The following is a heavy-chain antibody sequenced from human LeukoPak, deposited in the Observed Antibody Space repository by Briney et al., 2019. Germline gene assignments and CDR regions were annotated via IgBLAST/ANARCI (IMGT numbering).Heavy chain of an antibody. Sequence: ATVKVSCKASGYTFTGYYMHWVRQAPGQGLEWMGWINPNSGGTNYAQKFQGRVTMTRDTSISTAYMELSRLRSDDTAVYYCARVPLPWFGEFGGMDVWGQGTTVTVSS. J-gene: IGHJ6*02. CDR3: ARVPLPWFGEFGGMDV. D-gene: IGHD3-10*01. V-gene: IGHV1-2*02. CDR1: GYTFTGYY. CDR2: INPNSGGT.